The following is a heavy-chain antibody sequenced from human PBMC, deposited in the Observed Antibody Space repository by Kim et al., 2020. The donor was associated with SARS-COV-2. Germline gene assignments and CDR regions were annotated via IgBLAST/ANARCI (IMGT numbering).Heavy chain of an antibody. D-gene: IGHD3-10*01. V-gene: IGHV1-18*04. Sequence: ASVKVSCKASGYTFTSYGISWVRQAPGQGLEWMGWISAYNGNTNYAQKLQGRVTMTTDTSTSTAYMELRSLRSDDTAVYYCARNGADYGSGSYYLPSDYWGQGTLVTVSS. J-gene: IGHJ4*02. CDR1: GYTFTSYG. CDR3: ARNGADYGSGSYYLPSDY. CDR2: ISAYNGNT.